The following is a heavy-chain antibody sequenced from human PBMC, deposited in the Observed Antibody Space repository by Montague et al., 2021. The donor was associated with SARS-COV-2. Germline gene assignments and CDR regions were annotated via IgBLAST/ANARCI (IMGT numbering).Heavy chain of an antibody. Sequence: CAISGDSVSSSTVAWNWLRQSPSRGLEWLGGTYFRSSFYNDYALSVKSRLNIQPDSAKNQFSLQLTSVTPEDTAIYYCARQDTSGWLTVDYWGQGILVTVSS. CDR1: GDSVSSSTVA. V-gene: IGHV6-1*01. CDR2: TYFRSSFYN. J-gene: IGHJ4*02. D-gene: IGHD6-19*01. CDR3: ARQDTSGWLTVDY.